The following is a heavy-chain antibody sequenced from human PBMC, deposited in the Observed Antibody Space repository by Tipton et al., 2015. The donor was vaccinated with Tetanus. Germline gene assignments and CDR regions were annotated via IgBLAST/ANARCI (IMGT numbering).Heavy chain of an antibody. CDR3: ARGGFGLWLNKGWFDP. V-gene: IGHV4-34*01. D-gene: IGHD5-18*01. CDR2: INHSGST. J-gene: IGHJ5*02. Sequence: GLVKPSETLSLTCAVYGGSFSGYYWSWIRQPPGKGLEWIGEINHSGSTNYNPSLKSRVTISVDTSKNQFSLKLSSVTAADTAVYYCARGGFGLWLNKGWFDPWGQGTLVTVSS. CDR1: GGSFSGYY.